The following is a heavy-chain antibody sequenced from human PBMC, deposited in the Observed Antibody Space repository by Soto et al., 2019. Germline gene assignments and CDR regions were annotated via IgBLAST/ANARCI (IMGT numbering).Heavy chain of an antibody. CDR2: ISDSGSRM. D-gene: IGHD1-26*01. Sequence: EVQLVESGGGLVQPGGSLRLSCVVSGFTLGAYSMNWVRQAPGKGLEWVSYISDSGSRMYYADSVKGRFTISRDSARNSLFLQINSLGAEDTAVYDCAPRGVGATGYLYWGQGTLVTVSS. V-gene: IGHV3-48*01. CDR3: APRGVGATGYLY. CDR1: GFTLGAYS. J-gene: IGHJ4*02.